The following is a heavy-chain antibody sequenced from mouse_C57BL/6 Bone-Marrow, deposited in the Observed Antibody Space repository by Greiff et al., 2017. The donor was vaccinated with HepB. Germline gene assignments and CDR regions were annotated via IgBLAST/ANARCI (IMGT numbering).Heavy chain of an antibody. CDR3: ARNYYGYDGPLFDY. Sequence: VQLVESGAELVRPGTSVKMSCKASGYTFTNYWIGWAKQRPGHGLEWIGDIYPGGGYTNYNEKFKGKATLTADKSSSTAYMQFSSLTSEDSAIYYCARNYYGYDGPLFDYWGQGTTLTVSS. D-gene: IGHD2-2*01. CDR1: GYTFTNYW. J-gene: IGHJ2*01. CDR2: IYPGGGYT. V-gene: IGHV1-63*01.